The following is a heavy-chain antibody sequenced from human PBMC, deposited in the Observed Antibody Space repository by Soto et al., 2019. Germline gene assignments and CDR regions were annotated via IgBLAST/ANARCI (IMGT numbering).Heavy chain of an antibody. D-gene: IGHD2-21*02. CDR2: IHSDGSST. Sequence: EVQLVESEGGLVQRGGSLRLSCAASGFTFNYYWMHWVRQAPGQGLVWVSHIHSDGSSTTYADSVKGRFTISRDNDKNRLYLQMNSLRAEDTAVYYCARGDKGGFDLWGQGTTVTVSS. CDR3: ARGDKGGFDL. J-gene: IGHJ3*01. CDR1: GFTFNYYW. V-gene: IGHV3-74*01.